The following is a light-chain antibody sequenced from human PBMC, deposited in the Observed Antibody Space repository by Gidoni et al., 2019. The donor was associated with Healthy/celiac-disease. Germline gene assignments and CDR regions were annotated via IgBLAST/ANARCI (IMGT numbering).Light chain of an antibody. J-gene: IGKJ4*01. Sequence: EIQMTQSPSSLSASVGDRVTITCQASQDIRNYLNWYQQKPGKAPKLLIYDASNLETGFPSRFSGSGSGTYFTFTISSLQPEDIASYYCQQYDNLLTFGGGTKVEIK. CDR2: DAS. V-gene: IGKV1-33*01. CDR1: QDIRNY. CDR3: QQYDNLLT.